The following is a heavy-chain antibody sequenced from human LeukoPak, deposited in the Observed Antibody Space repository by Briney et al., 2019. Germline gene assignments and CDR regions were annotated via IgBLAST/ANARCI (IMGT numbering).Heavy chain of an antibody. CDR2: ISERGDKS. J-gene: IGHJ6*03. CDR1: GFSFGSYA. D-gene: IGHD3-10*01. CDR3: AKTGGSVYYYTDV. V-gene: IGHV3-23*01. Sequence: PGGSLRLSCGASGFSFGSYAMSWVRQAPGKGLEWVSSISERGDKSYYADSVKGRFTISRDNAKNTLYVQMNSLRAEDTAIYYCAKTGGSVYYYTDVWGKGTTVTISS.